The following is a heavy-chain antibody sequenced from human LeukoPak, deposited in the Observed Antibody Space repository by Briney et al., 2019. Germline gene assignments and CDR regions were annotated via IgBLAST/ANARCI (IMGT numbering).Heavy chain of an antibody. Sequence: GGSLRLSCEGSGFSLSAYNMNWVRQAPGKGLESVSYISSSSATIFYADSVKGRFTISRDNAKNSLYLQMNSLRPEDTAVYFCERDRHGPCPYYTYVDVWSKETTVIVSS. V-gene: IGHV3-48*01. CDR3: ERDRHGPCPYYTYVDV. J-gene: IGHJ6*03. CDR1: GFSLSAYN. D-gene: IGHD1-26*01. CDR2: ISSSSATI.